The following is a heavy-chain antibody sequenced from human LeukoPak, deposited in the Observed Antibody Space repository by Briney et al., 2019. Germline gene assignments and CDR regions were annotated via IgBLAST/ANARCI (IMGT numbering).Heavy chain of an antibody. CDR1: GFTFSSYA. V-gene: IGHV3-30-3*01. D-gene: IGHD2-15*01. CDR3: ARRYCSGGSCYSFRGDWFDP. J-gene: IGHJ5*02. CDR2: VSYDGSNK. Sequence: GGSLRVSCAASGFTFSSYAMQWVRQGPGKGLEWVAVVSYDGSNKYYADSVKGRFTISRDNSKNTLYLQMNSLRAEDTAVYYCARRYCSGGSCYSFRGDWFDPWGQGTLVTVSS.